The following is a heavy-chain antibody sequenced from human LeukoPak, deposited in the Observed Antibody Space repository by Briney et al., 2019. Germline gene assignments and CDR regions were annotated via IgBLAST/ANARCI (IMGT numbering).Heavy chain of an antibody. CDR2: ISGSGGST. V-gene: IGHV3-23*01. CDR1: GFTFSSYA. D-gene: IGHD6-19*01. J-gene: IGHJ4*02. Sequence: GRSLRLSCAASGFTFSSYAMSWVRQAPGKGLEWVSAISGSGGSTYYADSVKGRFTISRDNSKNTLYLQMNSLRAEDTALYYCAIQEMYSSGWCLGYWGQGTLVTVSS. CDR3: AIQEMYSSGWCLGY.